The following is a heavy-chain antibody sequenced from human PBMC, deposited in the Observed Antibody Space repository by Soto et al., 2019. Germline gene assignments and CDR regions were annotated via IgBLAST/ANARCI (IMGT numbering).Heavy chain of an antibody. Sequence: QVQLVQSGAEVKKPGASVKVSCKASGYTFTSYGISWVRQAPGQGLEWMGWISAYNGNTNYAQKLQGRVTMTTDTSTSTAYMELRSLRSDDTAVYYCARGVEDIVVVQAAYVDAFDIWGQGTMVTVSS. D-gene: IGHD2-2*01. CDR1: GYTFTSYG. V-gene: IGHV1-18*01. J-gene: IGHJ3*02. CDR2: ISAYNGNT. CDR3: ARGVEDIVVVQAAYVDAFDI.